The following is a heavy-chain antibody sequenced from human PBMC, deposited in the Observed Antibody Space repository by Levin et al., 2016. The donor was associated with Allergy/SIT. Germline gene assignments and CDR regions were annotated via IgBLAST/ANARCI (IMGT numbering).Heavy chain of an antibody. V-gene: IGHV4-34*01. D-gene: IGHD6-19*01. Sequence: PGKGLEWIGEINHSGSTNYNPSLKSRVTISVDTSKNQFSLKLSSVTAADTAVYYCAFYSGWYDYWGQGTLVTVSS. J-gene: IGHJ4*02. CDR3: AFYSGWYDY. CDR2: INHSGST.